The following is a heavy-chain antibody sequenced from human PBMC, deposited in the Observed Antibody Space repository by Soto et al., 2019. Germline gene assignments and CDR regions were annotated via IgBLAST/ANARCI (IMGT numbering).Heavy chain of an antibody. CDR2: INAGNGNT. CDR3: AREYSSSSYYYYGMDV. CDR1: GYTFTSYA. V-gene: IGHV1-3*01. J-gene: IGHJ6*02. D-gene: IGHD6-6*01. Sequence: QVQLVQSGAEVKKPGASVKVSCKASGYTFTSYAMHWVRQAPGQRLEWMGWINAGNGNTKYSQKVQGRVTITRDTSASTAYMELSSLRSEDTAVYYCAREYSSSSYYYYGMDVWGQGTTVTVSS.